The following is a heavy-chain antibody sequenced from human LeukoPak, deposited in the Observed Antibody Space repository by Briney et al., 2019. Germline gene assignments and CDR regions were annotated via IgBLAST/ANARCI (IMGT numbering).Heavy chain of an antibody. CDR2: ISSSSDTI. V-gene: IGHV3-48*01. J-gene: IGHJ5*02. CDR1: GFAFSTYS. Sequence: GGSLRLSCAASGFAFSTYSMNWVRQAPGKGLEWVSYISSSSDTIYYTDSVKGRFTISRDNANNSLYLQMDSPRAEDSAVYYCARTISRNYYVDHWGQGTLVXVSS. CDR3: ARTISRNYYVDH. D-gene: IGHD3-22*01.